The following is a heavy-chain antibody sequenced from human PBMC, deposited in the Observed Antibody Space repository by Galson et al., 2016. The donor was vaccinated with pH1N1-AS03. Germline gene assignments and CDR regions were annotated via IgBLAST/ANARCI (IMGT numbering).Heavy chain of an antibody. CDR2: IRYDGRNK. V-gene: IGHV3-30*02. J-gene: IGHJ4*02. CDR3: GRAAYDRTEDYYSHFDK. D-gene: IGHD3-22*01. Sequence: SLRLSCAASGFTFRSFGMNWVRQAPGKGLEWVAFIRYDGRNKFYADSMKGRFTISRDNSKNTLYLQVNSLRTDDKAVYYCGRAAYDRTEDYYSHFDKWGQGTLVTVSS. CDR1: GFTFRSFG.